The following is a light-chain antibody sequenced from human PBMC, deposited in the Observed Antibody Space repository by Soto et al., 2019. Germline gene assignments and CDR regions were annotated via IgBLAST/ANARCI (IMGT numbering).Light chain of an antibody. Sequence: QSVLTQPPSASGTPGQRVTISCSGSSSNIGSNYVSWYQQLPGTAPKLLIYRDNQRPSGVPDRFSGSKSGTSVSLAISGLRSEDEADYYCAAWDDSLSAVVFGGGTQLTVL. V-gene: IGLV1-47*01. CDR2: RDN. CDR1: SSNIGSNY. J-gene: IGLJ2*01. CDR3: AAWDDSLSAVV.